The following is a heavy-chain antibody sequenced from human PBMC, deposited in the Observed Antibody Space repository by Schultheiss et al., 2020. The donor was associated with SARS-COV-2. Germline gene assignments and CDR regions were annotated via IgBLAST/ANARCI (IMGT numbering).Heavy chain of an antibody. CDR3: ARHKVGATIFAFDI. V-gene: IGHV4-38-2*02. Sequence: SETLSLTCTVSGYSISSGYYWGWIRQPPGKGLEWIGSIYYSGSTYYNPSLKSRVTISVDTSKNQFSLKLSSVTAADTAVYYCARHKVGATIFAFDIWGQGTMVTVSS. D-gene: IGHD1-26*01. CDR2: IYYSGST. CDR1: GYSISSGYY. J-gene: IGHJ3*02.